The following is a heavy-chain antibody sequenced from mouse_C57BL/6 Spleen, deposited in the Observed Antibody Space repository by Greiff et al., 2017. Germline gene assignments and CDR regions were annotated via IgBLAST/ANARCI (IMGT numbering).Heavy chain of an antibody. V-gene: IGHV5-17*01. D-gene: IGHD2-3*01. Sequence: EVKLMESGGGLVKPGGSLKLSCAASGFTFSDYGMHWVRQAPEKGLEWVAYISSGSSTLYYADTVKGRFTISRDNAKNTLFLQMTSLRSEDTAMYYCARSGYYVGAMDYWGQGTSVTVSS. CDR2: ISSGSSTL. CDR1: GFTFSDYG. CDR3: ARSGYYVGAMDY. J-gene: IGHJ4*01.